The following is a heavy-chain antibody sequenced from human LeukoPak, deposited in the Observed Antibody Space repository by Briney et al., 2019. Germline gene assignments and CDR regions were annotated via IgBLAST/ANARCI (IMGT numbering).Heavy chain of an antibody. Sequence: GGSLRLSCAASGFTFAGYAMSWVRQAPGKGLEWVSAISGGGDTTSYADSVKGRFTISRDNSKNTLYLQMNSLRAGDTAVYYCAKRPLIGIYLDYWGQGTLVTVSS. V-gene: IGHV3-23*01. J-gene: IGHJ4*02. CDR2: ISGGGDTT. CDR1: GFTFAGYA. D-gene: IGHD1-20*01. CDR3: AKRPLIGIYLDY.